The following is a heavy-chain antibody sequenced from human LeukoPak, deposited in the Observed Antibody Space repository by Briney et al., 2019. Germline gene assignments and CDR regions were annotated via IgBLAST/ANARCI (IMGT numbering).Heavy chain of an antibody. CDR1: GGSISSYY. CDR3: ASPRYCSSTSCYNLGYFDY. Sequence: SETLSLTCSVSGGSISSYYWTWIRQPPGKGLEWMGYIYYSGSTNNYNPSLKSRVTISVDTSKNQFSLKLSSVTAADTAVYYCASPRYCSSTSCYNLGYFDYWGQGTLVTVSS. D-gene: IGHD2-2*02. J-gene: IGHJ4*02. CDR2: IYYSGSTN. V-gene: IGHV4-59*08.